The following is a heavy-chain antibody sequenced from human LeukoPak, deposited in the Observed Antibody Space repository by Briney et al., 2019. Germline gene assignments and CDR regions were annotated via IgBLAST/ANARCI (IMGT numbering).Heavy chain of an antibody. CDR1: GFTFSSYA. D-gene: IGHD6-6*01. Sequence: GRSLRLSCAASGFTFSSYAMHWARQAPGKGLEWVAVISYDGSNKYYADSVKGRFTISRDNSKNTLYLQMNSLRAEDTAVYYCARDPGAAGGSSSSYYWGQGTLVTVSS. J-gene: IGHJ4*02. CDR2: ISYDGSNK. CDR3: ARDPGAAGGSSSSYY. V-gene: IGHV3-30*01.